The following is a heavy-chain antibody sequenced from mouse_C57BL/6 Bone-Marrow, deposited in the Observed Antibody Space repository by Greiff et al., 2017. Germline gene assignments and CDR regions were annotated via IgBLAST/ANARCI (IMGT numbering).Heavy chain of an antibody. CDR2: ISSGGSYT. J-gene: IGHJ4*01. V-gene: IGHV5-6*01. D-gene: IGHD2-2*01. Sequence: EVQVVESGGDLVKPGGSLKLSCAASGFTFSSYGMSWVRQTPDKRLEWVATISSGGSYTYYPDSVKGRFTISRDNAKNTLYLQMSSLKSEDTAMYYCARRGVIYAMDYWGQGTSVTVSS. CDR1: GFTFSSYG. CDR3: ARRGVIYAMDY.